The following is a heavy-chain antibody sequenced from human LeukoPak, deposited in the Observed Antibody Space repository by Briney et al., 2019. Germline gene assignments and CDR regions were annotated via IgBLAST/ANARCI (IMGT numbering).Heavy chain of an antibody. CDR1: GGSFSGYY. CDR2: INHSGST. V-gene: IGHV4-34*01. D-gene: IGHD3-22*01. Sequence: TASETLSLTCAVYGGSFSGYYWSWIRQPPGKGLEWIGEINHSGSTNYNPSLKSRVTISVDTSKNQFSLKLSSVTAADTAVYYCARSYDSSGYYPYFDYWGQGTLVTVSS. CDR3: ARSYDSSGYYPYFDY. J-gene: IGHJ4*02.